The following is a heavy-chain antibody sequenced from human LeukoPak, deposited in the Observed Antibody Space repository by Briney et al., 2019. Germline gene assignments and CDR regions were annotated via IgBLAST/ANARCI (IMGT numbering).Heavy chain of an antibody. CDR3: AREDCSGGRCFPPGSYYHYGMDV. D-gene: IGHD2-15*01. Sequence: SETLSLTCTVSGGSISSYSWSWIRQPAGKGLEWIGHIHTSGTTNYNPSLKSRVTMSIDTPRNQFSLKLSSVTAADTAIYYCAREDCSGGRCFPPGSYYHYGMDVWGQGTTVTVSS. CDR1: GGSISSYS. CDR2: IHTSGTT. J-gene: IGHJ6*02. V-gene: IGHV4-4*07.